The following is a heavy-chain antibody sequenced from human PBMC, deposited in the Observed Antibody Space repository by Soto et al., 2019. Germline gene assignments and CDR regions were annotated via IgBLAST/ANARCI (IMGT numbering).Heavy chain of an antibody. J-gene: IGHJ4*02. CDR1: GFTFSSYG. CDR2: IWYDGSNK. CDR3: ARGGSGSYHLDY. V-gene: IGHV3-33*01. D-gene: IGHD1-26*01. Sequence: GGSLRLSCAASGFTFSSYGMHWVRQAPGKGLEWVTIIWYDGSNKYYADSVKGRFTISRDNSKNTLYLQMNSLRAEDTAVYYCARGGSGSYHLDYWGQGTLVTVSS.